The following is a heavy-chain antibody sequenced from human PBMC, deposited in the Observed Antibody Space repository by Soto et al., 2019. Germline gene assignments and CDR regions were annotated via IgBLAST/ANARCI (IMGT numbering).Heavy chain of an antibody. CDR2: ISYDGSNK. Sequence: QVQLVESGGGVVQPGRSLRLSCAASGFTFSSYGMHWVRQAPGKGLEWVAVISYDGSNKYYADSVKGRFTISRDNSKNTLYLQMNSLRAEDTAVYYCAKGGPGGGMDVWGQGTTVTVSS. J-gene: IGHJ6*02. V-gene: IGHV3-30*18. D-gene: IGHD3-10*01. CDR1: GFTFSSYG. CDR3: AKGGPGGGMDV.